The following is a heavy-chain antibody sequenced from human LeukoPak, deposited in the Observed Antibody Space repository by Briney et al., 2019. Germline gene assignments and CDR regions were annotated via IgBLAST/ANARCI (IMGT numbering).Heavy chain of an antibody. D-gene: IGHD5-12*01. V-gene: IGHV1-18*01. CDR1: GYTFTSYG. Sequence: ASVKVSCKASGYTFTSYGISWVRQAPGQGLEWMGWISAYNGNTNYAQKLQGRVTMTTDTSTSTAYMELSRLRSDDTAVYYCARIRDPGEVATILFDYWGQGTLVTVSS. CDR3: ARIRDPGEVATILFDY. J-gene: IGHJ4*02. CDR2: ISAYNGNT.